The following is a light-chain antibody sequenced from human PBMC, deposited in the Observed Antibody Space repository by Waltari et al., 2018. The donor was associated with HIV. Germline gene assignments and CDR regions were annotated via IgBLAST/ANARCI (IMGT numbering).Light chain of an antibody. CDR1: SSDVGSYNL. CDR2: EVS. J-gene: IGLJ1*01. CDR3: CSYAGSNTHV. Sequence: QSALTQPAPVSVSPGQSLTISCTGTSSDVGSYNLFSWYQQHPGKAPKLMIYEVSKRPSGVSNRFSASKSANTASLTISGLQAEDEADYYCCSYAGSNTHVFGTGTKVTVL. V-gene: IGLV2-23*02.